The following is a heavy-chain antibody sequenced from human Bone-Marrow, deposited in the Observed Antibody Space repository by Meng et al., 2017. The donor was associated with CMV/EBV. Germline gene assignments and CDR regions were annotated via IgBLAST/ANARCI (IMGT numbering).Heavy chain of an antibody. CDR1: GFTFSSYA. D-gene: IGHD2-2*01. Sequence: ESRRISFAASGFTFSSYAMCWVRQAPGKGLEWVSAISGSGGSTYYADSVKGRFTISRDNSKNTLYLQMNSLRAEDTAVYYCAKGVMCSSTSCSPYGLFDYWGQGTLVTVSS. J-gene: IGHJ4*02. CDR3: AKGVMCSSTSCSPYGLFDY. CDR2: ISGSGGST. V-gene: IGHV3-23*01.